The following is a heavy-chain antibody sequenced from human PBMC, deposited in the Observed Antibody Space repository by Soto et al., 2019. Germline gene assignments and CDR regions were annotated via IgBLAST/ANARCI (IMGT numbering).Heavy chain of an antibody. CDR2: VSHSGNT. D-gene: IGHD3-16*01. J-gene: IGHJ4*02. Sequence: SSETLSLTCTVSGGSFTGHFWSWVRQPPGKGLEWIGEVSHSGNTKYYPSLRSRVTLSVDSSKNQISLALTNTDPVDTAKYYCAHSPWGAAPDYWGQGTLVTVSS. V-gene: IGHV4-34*01. CDR1: GGSFTGHF. CDR3: AHSPWGAAPDY.